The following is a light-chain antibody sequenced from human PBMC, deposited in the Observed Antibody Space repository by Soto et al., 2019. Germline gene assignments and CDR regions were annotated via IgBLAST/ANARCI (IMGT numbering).Light chain of an antibody. CDR2: KAS. Sequence: DIQMTQSPSSLSASVGERVTIICRASQRINKWLDWYQQKPGKAPKLLIYKASILQSGVPSRFSGSGSGTEFTLTISSLQPDDFATYFCQQYNRFSWTFGQGTKVEI. J-gene: IGKJ1*01. V-gene: IGKV1-5*03. CDR1: QRINKW. CDR3: QQYNRFSWT.